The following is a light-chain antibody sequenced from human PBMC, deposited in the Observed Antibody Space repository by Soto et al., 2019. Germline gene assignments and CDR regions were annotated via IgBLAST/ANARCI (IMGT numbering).Light chain of an antibody. CDR3: QQYKSYPLT. CDR1: QSISTW. Sequence: DIQVTQSPSTLSASVGDRVTITCRASQSISTWSAWYQEKPGKAPKLLIYKASSLESGVPSRFSGSGSGTEFTLTISSLQPDDFGSYYCQQYKSYPLTFGGGTKVEIK. J-gene: IGKJ4*01. V-gene: IGKV1-5*03. CDR2: KAS.